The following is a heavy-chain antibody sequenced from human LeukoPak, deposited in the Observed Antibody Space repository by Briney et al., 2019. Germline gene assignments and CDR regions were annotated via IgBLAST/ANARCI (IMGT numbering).Heavy chain of an antibody. Sequence: PGGSLRLSCAASGFTFSSYSMNWVRQAPGKGLEWVSSISSSSSYIYYADSVKGRFTISRDNAKNSLYLQMNSLRAEDTAVYYCARAPSHYYYGSGSYLYYFDYWGQGTLVTVSS. D-gene: IGHD3-10*01. V-gene: IGHV3-21*01. J-gene: IGHJ4*02. CDR1: GFTFSSYS. CDR3: ARAPSHYYYGSGSYLYYFDY. CDR2: ISSSSSYI.